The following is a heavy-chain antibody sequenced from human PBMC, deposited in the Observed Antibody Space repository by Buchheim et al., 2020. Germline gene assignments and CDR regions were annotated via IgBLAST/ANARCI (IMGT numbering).Heavy chain of an antibody. CDR1: GFTFSTYD. D-gene: IGHD1-14*01. V-gene: IGHV3-48*01. CDR2: ISSSSTTI. Sequence: EVQLVESGAGLVQPGGSLRLSCAASGFTFSTYDMSWVRQAPGKGLEWVSYISSSSTTIYYADSVKGRFTISRDSAKNSLYLQMNSLRAEDTAVYYCARNRYYGMDVWGQGTT. J-gene: IGHJ6*02. CDR3: ARNRYYGMDV.